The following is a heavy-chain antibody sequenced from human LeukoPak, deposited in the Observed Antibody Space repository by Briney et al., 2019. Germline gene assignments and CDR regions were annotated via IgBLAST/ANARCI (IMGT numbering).Heavy chain of an antibody. V-gene: IGHV3-21*01. CDR3: AGVGWFGELFVDY. CDR1: GFTFSSYS. Sequence: GGSLRLSCAASGFTFSSYSMNWVRQAPGKGLEWVSSISSSSSYIYYADSVKGRFTISRDNAKNSLYLQMNSLRAEDTAVYYCAGVGWFGELFVDYWGQGTLVTVSS. CDR2: ISSSSSYI. D-gene: IGHD3-10*01. J-gene: IGHJ4*02.